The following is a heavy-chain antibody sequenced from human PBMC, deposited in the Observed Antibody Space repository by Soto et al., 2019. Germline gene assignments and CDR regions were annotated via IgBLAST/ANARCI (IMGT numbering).Heavy chain of an antibody. CDR1: GFICSSYD. J-gene: IGHJ3*02. CDR2: ILVDGRT. D-gene: IGHD2-8*02. Sequence: GGSLRLSCAASGFICSSYDMSWVRQAPGKGLEWVSTILVDGRTFYVDSVKGRFTISRDSSQNTVYLQMNSLKAGDTALYYCAEENETGGGDFDICGQGTMVTVSS. V-gene: IGHV3-23*01. CDR3: AEENETGGGDFDI.